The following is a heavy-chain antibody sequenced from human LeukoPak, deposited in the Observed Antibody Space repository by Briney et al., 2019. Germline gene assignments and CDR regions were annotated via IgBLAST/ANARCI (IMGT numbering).Heavy chain of an antibody. CDR2: ISSSGSTI. J-gene: IGHJ4*02. CDR3: ARDGDSSGYYIDY. Sequence: GGSLGLSCAASGCAFSDYYMSWIRQAPGKGLEWVSYISSSGSTIYYADSVKGRFTISRDNAKNSLYLQMNSLRAEDTAVYYCARDGDSSGYYIDYWGQGTLVTVSS. V-gene: IGHV3-11*01. D-gene: IGHD3-22*01. CDR1: GCAFSDYY.